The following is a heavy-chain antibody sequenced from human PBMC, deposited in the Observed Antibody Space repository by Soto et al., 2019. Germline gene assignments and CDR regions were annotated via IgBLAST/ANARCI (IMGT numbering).Heavy chain of an antibody. Sequence: SETLSLTCAVYGASLSGYYWSWIRQPPGKGLEWIGEINHSGSTNYNPSLKSRVTISVDMSKNQFSLKLSSVTAADTAVYYCARGWSGWRVWLDYWGQGTLVTVSS. CDR1: GASLSGYY. CDR2: INHSGST. J-gene: IGHJ4*02. D-gene: IGHD6-19*01. CDR3: ARGWSGWRVWLDY. V-gene: IGHV4-34*01.